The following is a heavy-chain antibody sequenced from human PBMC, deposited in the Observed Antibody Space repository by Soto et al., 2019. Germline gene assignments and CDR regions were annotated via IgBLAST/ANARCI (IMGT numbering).Heavy chain of an antibody. Sequence: ASVKVSCKTSGYTFSTFGISWVRQAPGQGLEWMGWISAYTGNTNYAQKLQGRVTMTTDTATNTAYMELRSLRSDDTAVYYCARVWVGASADGMDAWGRGTTVTVSS. V-gene: IGHV1-18*01. D-gene: IGHD1-26*01. CDR2: ISAYTGNT. CDR1: GYTFSTFG. CDR3: ARVWVGASADGMDA. J-gene: IGHJ6*02.